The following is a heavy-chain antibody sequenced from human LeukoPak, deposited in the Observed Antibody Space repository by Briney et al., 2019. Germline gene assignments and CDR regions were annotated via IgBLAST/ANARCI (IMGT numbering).Heavy chain of an antibody. J-gene: IGHJ4*02. D-gene: IGHD3-3*01. CDR1: GGSISSYY. Sequence: SETLSLTCTVSGGSISSYYWSWTRQPPGKGLEWIGRIYTSGSTNYNPSLKSRVTMSVDTSKNQFSLKLSSVTAADTAVYYCTRGIFGYYFDYWAQGTLVTVSS. CDR3: TRGIFGYYFDY. V-gene: IGHV4-4*07. CDR2: IYTSGST.